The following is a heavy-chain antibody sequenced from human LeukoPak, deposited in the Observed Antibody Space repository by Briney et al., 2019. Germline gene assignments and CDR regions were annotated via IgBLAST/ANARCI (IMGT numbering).Heavy chain of an antibody. Sequence: GRSLRLSCVASGFTFSSYSLNWVRQAPGKGLEWVSYIGVSSSLVRYADSVKGRFTISRDNAKNSLYLQMDSLRAEDTAMYYCARDHWSPPSYWGQGTLVTVSS. D-gene: IGHD2-8*02. V-gene: IGHV3-48*01. CDR3: ARDHWSPPSY. J-gene: IGHJ4*02. CDR1: GFTFSSYS. CDR2: IGVSSSLV.